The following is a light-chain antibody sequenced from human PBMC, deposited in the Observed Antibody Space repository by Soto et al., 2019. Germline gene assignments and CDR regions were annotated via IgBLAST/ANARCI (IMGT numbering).Light chain of an antibody. CDR1: SSDVGGYNY. V-gene: IGLV2-14*01. CDR2: EVR. Sequence: QLVLTQPASVSGSPGQSITISCTGTSSDVGGYNYVSWYQQHPGKAPKLMIYEVRNRPSGISNRFSGSKSGNTASLTISGLQAEDEADYYCTSYTSSSPYVFGTGTKVTVL. J-gene: IGLJ1*01. CDR3: TSYTSSSPYV.